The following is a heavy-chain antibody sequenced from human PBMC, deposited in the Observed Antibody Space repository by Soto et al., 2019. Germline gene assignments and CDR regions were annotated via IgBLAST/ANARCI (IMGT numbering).Heavy chain of an antibody. J-gene: IGHJ4*02. V-gene: IGHV4-30-4*01. CDR3: ATMGTPVTGLYYFDY. CDR1: GGSMSSGNYN. Sequence: PSETLSLTCTVSGGSMSSGNYNWSWIRQPPGKGLEWIGFISYSGTTHYSASLRSRVSISVDTSKNQFSLDLSSVTAADTAVYYCATMGTPVTGLYYFDYWGQGTLVTVSS. CDR2: ISYSGTT. D-gene: IGHD4-17*01.